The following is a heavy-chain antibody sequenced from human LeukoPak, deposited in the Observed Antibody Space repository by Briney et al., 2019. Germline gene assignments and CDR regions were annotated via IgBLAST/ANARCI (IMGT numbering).Heavy chain of an antibody. CDR2: IIPIFGTA. CDR1: GGTFSSYA. J-gene: IGHJ6*03. V-gene: IGHV1-69*06. CDR3: ARVYYDYVWGSYRYYYYYMDV. D-gene: IGHD3-16*02. Sequence: SVKVSCKASGGTFSSYAISWVRQAPGQGLEWMGGIIPIFGTANYAQKFQGRVTITADKSTSTAYMELSSLRSEDTAVYYCARVYYDYVWGSYRYYYYYMDVWGKGTTVTVSS.